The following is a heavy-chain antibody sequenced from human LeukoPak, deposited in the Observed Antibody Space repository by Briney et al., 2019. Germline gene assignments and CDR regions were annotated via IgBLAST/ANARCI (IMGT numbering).Heavy chain of an antibody. V-gene: IGHV3-53*01. J-gene: IGHJ4*02. Sequence: GGSLRLSCAASGFTVSSNYMSWVRQAPGKGLEWVSAIHDGGSTYYADFVKGRFTISRDNSKNTLYLQMNSLRAGATAVYYCARTHPTGYFDYWGQGTLVTVSS. CDR1: GFTVSSNY. D-gene: IGHD1-14*01. CDR2: IHDGGST. CDR3: ARTHPTGYFDY.